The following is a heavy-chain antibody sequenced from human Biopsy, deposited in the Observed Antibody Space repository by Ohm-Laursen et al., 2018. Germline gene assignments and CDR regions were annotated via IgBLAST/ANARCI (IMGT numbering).Heavy chain of an antibody. D-gene: IGHD2-21*01. Sequence: SETLSLTCTVSGGSIYNFFWNWIRQAPGKGLEWIGFIYNTERTNYNPSLKSRVTISLDTSKNQFSLELSSVIPSDTAVYYCAIDRVPRRGVMPVYYYGMDVWGQGSTVTVSS. CDR1: GGSIYNFF. CDR3: AIDRVPRRGVMPVYYYGMDV. J-gene: IGHJ6*02. V-gene: IGHV4-59*01. CDR2: IYNTERT.